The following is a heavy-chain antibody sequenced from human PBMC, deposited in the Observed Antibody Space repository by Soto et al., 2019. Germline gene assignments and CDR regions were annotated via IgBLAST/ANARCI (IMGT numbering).Heavy chain of an antibody. J-gene: IGHJ6*02. V-gene: IGHV3-7*03. D-gene: IGHD2-21*02. CDR3: ARDHLILPAHDFFYGSDV. Sequence: RRLSCEVSGFTFSMYSMSWVRQSPGKGLEWVAKIPQDGVDGHYADSVKGRFTISRDNGKNSLYLQLNNLRAEDTAVYYCARDHLILPAHDFFYGSDVWGRGATVTVSS. CDR1: GFTFSMYS. CDR2: IPQDGVDG.